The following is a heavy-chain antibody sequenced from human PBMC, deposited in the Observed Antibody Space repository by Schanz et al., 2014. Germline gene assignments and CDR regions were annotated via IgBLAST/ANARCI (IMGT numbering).Heavy chain of an antibody. V-gene: IGHV3-23*04. CDR3: AASSGWHPSTDY. CDR2: ISASGGDT. Sequence: EVQLVESGGGLVQPGGSLRLSCAASGFSFSSYAMGWVRQAPGKGLEWLSVISASGGDTNYADSVKGRFTISRDNAKSSLYLQMNSLRVEDTAVYYCAASSGWHPSTDYWGQGTLVTVSS. CDR1: GFSFSSYA. D-gene: IGHD6-19*01. J-gene: IGHJ4*02.